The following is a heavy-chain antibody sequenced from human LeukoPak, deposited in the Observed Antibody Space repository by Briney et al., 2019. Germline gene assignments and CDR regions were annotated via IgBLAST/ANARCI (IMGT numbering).Heavy chain of an antibody. Sequence: PGGSLRLSCAASGFTFSSYSMRWVRQAPGKGLEWVAVIWYDGSNKYYADSVKGRFTISRDNSKNTLYLQMNSLRAEDTAVYYCARDSPARGNDYWGQGTLVTVSS. CDR1: GFTFSSYS. D-gene: IGHD3-10*01. CDR2: IWYDGSNK. J-gene: IGHJ4*02. CDR3: ARDSPARGNDY. V-gene: IGHV3-33*01.